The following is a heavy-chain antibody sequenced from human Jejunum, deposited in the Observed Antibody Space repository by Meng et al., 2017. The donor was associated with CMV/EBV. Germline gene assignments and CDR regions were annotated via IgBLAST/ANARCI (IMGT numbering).Heavy chain of an antibody. Sequence: GDSFTNRIYYWGWVRQSPKGLDWVASIHYTGGTYYNPSLKSRVTISVDTSKSQFSLELTSVTAADTATYYCVRDRGDGSGSYYDYWGPGILVTVSS. D-gene: IGHD3-10*01. V-gene: IGHV4-39*07. CDR1: GDSFTNRIYY. J-gene: IGHJ4*02. CDR3: VRDRGDGSGSYYDY. CDR2: IHYTGGT.